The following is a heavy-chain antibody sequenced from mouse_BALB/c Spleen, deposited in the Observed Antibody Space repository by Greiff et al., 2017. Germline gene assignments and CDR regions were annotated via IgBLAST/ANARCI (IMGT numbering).Heavy chain of an antibody. D-gene: IGHD3-2*02. J-gene: IGHJ4*01. V-gene: IGHV5-4*02. CDR2: ISDGGSYT. Sequence: EVQRVESGGGLVKPGGSLTLSCAASGFTFSDYYMYWVRQTPEKRLEWVATISDGGSYTYYPDSVKGRFTISRDNAKNNLYLQMSSLKSEDTAMYYCARVNSGKDYYAMDYWGQGTSVTVSS. CDR1: GFTFSDYY. CDR3: ARVNSGKDYYAMDY.